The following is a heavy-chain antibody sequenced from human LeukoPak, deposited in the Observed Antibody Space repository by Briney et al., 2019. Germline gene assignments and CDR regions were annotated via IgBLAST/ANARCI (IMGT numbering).Heavy chain of an antibody. CDR1: GFTFNSYS. J-gene: IGHJ4*02. CDR3: ARDPAYDGSYPIDY. V-gene: IGHV3-21*01. Sequence: GGSLRLSCAASGFTFNSYSMNWVRQAPGEGLEWVSSISSSSSSKYYADSVKGRFTISRDNAKNSLYLQMNSLRAEDSAVYYCARDPAYDGSYPIDYWGQGTLVTVSS. D-gene: IGHD1-26*01. CDR2: ISSSSSSK.